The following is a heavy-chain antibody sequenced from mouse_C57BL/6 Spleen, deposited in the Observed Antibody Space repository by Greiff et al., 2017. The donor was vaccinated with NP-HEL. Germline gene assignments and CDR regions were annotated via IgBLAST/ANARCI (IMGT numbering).Heavy chain of an antibody. D-gene: IGHD2-2*01. J-gene: IGHJ2*01. V-gene: IGHV5-16*01. CDR1: GFTFSDYY. CDR3: ARDGSPFDY. CDR2: INYDGSST. Sequence: EVQRVESEGGLVQPGSSMKLSCTASGFTFSDYYMAWVRQVPEKGLEWVANINYDGSSTYYLDSLKSRFIISRDNAKNILYLQMSSLKSEDTATYYCARDGSPFDYWGQGTTLTVSS.